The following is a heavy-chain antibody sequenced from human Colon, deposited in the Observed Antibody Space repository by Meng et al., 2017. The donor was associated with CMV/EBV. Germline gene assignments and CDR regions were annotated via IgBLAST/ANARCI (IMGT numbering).Heavy chain of an antibody. V-gene: IGHV3-23*03. Sequence: GGSLRLSCAASGFTFSNYAMAWIRQAPGKGLELVSVIYGSGRSVHYADSVRGRFTISRDNSKNTMSLQMNSLRVEDTAVYYCAKDSREYESSFDFWGQGALVTVPS. CDR2: IYGSGRSV. J-gene: IGHJ4*02. D-gene: IGHD2/OR15-2a*01. CDR1: GFTFSNYA. CDR3: AKDSREYESSFDF.